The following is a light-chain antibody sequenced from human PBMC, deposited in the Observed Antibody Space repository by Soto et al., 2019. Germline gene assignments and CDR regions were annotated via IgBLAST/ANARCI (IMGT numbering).Light chain of an antibody. CDR2: GAS. Sequence: EIVLTQSPGTLSLSPGERATLSCRASQSVSSGYLAWYQQKPGQAPRLLMSGASSRATGIPDRFSGSGSGTDFPLTISRLEPEDFAVYYCQQYGSSPPMYTFGQGTKLEIK. J-gene: IGKJ2*01. V-gene: IGKV3-20*01. CDR3: QQYGSSPPMYT. CDR1: QSVSSGY.